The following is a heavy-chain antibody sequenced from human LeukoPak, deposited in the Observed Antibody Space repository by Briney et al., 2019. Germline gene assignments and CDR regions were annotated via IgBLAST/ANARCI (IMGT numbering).Heavy chain of an antibody. V-gene: IGHV1-2*02. J-gene: IGHJ4*02. CDR1: GYTFTNYY. CDR2: INPNSGGT. CDR3: ARDRDYYDSSGYLR. Sequence: ASVKVSCKASGYTFTNYYMHWVRQAPGQGLEWMGWINPNSGGTNYAQKFQGRVTMTRDTSISTAYMELSRLRSDDTAVFYCARDRDYYDSSGYLRWGQGTLVTVSS. D-gene: IGHD3-22*01.